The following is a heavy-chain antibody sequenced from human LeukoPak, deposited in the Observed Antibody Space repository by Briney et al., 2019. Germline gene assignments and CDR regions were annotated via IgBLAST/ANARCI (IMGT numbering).Heavy chain of an antibody. D-gene: IGHD3-10*01. J-gene: IGHJ6*02. CDR2: ISGSGRST. CDR1: GFSFTSYA. V-gene: IGHV3-23*01. Sequence: GGSLRLSCAASGFSFTSYAMNWVRQAPGKGLEWVSAISGSGRSTYSADSVRGRFTTSRDNSKNILYLQMNSLRAEDTAVYYCAKVIGLLWFGELRDPGSYYYYGMDVWGQGTTVTVSS. CDR3: AKVIGLLWFGELRDPGSYYYYGMDV.